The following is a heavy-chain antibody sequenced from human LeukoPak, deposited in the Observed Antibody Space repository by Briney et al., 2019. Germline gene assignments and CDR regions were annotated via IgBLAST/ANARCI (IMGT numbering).Heavy chain of an antibody. CDR2: IYTSGST. CDR1: GGSISSYY. CDR3: ARDMYYYDSSGYYRFDY. J-gene: IGHJ4*02. Sequence: KPSETLSLTCTVSGGSISSYYWSRIRQPAGKGLEWIGRIYTSGSTNYNPSLKSRVTMSVDTSKNQFSLKLSPVTAADTAVYYCARDMYYYDSSGYYRFDYWGQGTLVTVSS. D-gene: IGHD3-22*01. V-gene: IGHV4-4*07.